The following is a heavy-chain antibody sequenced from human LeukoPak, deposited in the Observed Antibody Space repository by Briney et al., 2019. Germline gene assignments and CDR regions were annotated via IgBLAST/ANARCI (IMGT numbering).Heavy chain of an antibody. CDR2: IYYSGST. D-gene: IGHD5-18*01. Sequence: PSETLSLTCTVSGGSISSGDYYWSWIRQPPGQGLEWIGYIYYSGSTYYNPSLKSRVTISVDTSKNQFSLKLSSVTAADTAVYYCARDLGYSYGYYYYYGMDVWGQGTTVTVPS. CDR3: ARDLGYSYGYYYYYGMDV. V-gene: IGHV4-30-4*01. J-gene: IGHJ6*02. CDR1: GGSISSGDYY.